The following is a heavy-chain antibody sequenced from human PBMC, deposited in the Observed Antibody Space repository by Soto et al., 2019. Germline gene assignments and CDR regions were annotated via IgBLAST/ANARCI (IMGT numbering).Heavy chain of an antibody. CDR1: GSSISTYY. D-gene: IGHD2-15*01. Sequence: KPSETLSLTCIVSGSSISTYYWTWIRQPPGKGLEWIGHVFYGGGTKYNPSLKSRVTISAADGSKAQVSLTLSSVTAADTAVYYCARGSNGGFEGPIVWGQGTLVTVSS. J-gene: IGHJ4*02. V-gene: IGHV4-59*01. CDR3: ARGSNGGFEGPIV. CDR2: VFYGGGT.